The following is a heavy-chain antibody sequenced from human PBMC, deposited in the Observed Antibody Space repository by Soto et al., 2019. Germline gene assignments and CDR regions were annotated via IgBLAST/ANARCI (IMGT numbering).Heavy chain of an antibody. D-gene: IGHD3-3*01. V-gene: IGHV3-74*01. CDR2: INNDGSNT. CDR3: ARPYDFWTGYYLPGDS. J-gene: IGHJ5*02. Sequence: EVQLVESGGGLVQPGESLRLSCAASGFSFSSSWMHWVRQAPVKGLVWVSRINNDGSNTRYADSVKGRFTVSRDNAKNTLYLQMNSLRAEDTAVYYCARPYDFWTGYYLPGDSWGQGTLVTVSS. CDR1: GFSFSSSW.